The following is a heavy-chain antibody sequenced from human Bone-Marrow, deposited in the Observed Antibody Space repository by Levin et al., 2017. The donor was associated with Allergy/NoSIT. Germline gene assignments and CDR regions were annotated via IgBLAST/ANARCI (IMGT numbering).Heavy chain of an antibody. CDR2: LYSGGTT. J-gene: IGHJ4*02. V-gene: IGHV3-53*01. D-gene: IGHD1-1*01. Sequence: QAGGSLRLSCVASGFTVGSTYMSWVRQAPGKGLECVALLYSGGTTYYPDSVKGRFTISRDNSKNTVFLQMNRLRADDTAVYYCARVGTWVQLGDFDYGGQGSLVTVSS. CDR1: GFTVGSTY. CDR3: ARVGTWVQLGDFDY.